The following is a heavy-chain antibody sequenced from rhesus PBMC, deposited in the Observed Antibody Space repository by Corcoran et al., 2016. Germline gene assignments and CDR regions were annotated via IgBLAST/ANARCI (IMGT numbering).Heavy chain of an antibody. CDR1: GYTFTELS. Sequence: EVQLVQSGAEVKKPGASVKVSCKVSGYTFTELSMHWVRQAPGKGLEWMGEFDTENSEIIHAEKCQGRVTMTENTTTDTAYMELSSLRSEDTAVYYCAKGATVTTSEWYFDYWGQGVLVTVSS. CDR2: FDTENSEI. CDR3: AKGATVTTSEWYFDY. V-gene: IGHV1-156*01. J-gene: IGHJ4*01. D-gene: IGHD4-23*01.